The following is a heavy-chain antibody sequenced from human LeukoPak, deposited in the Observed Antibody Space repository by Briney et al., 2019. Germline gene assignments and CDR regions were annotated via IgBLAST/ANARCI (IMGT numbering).Heavy chain of an antibody. D-gene: IGHD1-26*01. J-gene: IGHJ4*02. CDR3: ARGSGSYRPLYFFDY. CDR1: GGSFSNYY. CDR2: IDSSGTT. Sequence: SETLSLTYSVSGGSFSNYYCNWIRQPAGKGLEWIGRIDSSGTTKYNPSLKSRVTMSIDTSQREVSLTLSSMTAADTAVYFCARGSGSYRPLYFFDYWGQGTLVTVSS. V-gene: IGHV4-4*07.